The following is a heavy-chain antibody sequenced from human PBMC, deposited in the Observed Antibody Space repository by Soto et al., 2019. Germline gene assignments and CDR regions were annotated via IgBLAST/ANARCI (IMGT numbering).Heavy chain of an antibody. V-gene: IGHV4-59*01. CDR3: ARGRTGRWLQLAGTLDY. J-gene: IGHJ4*02. Sequence: QVQLQESGPGLVKPSETLSLTCTVSGGSISSYYWSWIRQPPGKGLEWIGYIYYSGSTNYNPSLKSRVHLSVDPSKNQFSLKLSSVTAADTAVYYCARGRTGRWLQLAGTLDYWGQGTLVTVSS. CDR2: IYYSGST. CDR1: GGSISSYY. D-gene: IGHD5-12*01.